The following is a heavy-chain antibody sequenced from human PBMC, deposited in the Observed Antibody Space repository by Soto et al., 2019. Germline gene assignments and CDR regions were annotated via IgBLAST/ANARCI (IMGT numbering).Heavy chain of an antibody. Sequence: QVRLVQSGAEVKKSGASVKVSCKASRYTFISYDINWVRQATGQGLEWMGWMNPNSGNTGYAQKFQGRITMTRNTSMNTAYMELSSLRSEDTAVYYCARGQEVWWNAGPLGLHGLDVWGQGTTVTVSS. CDR2: MNPNSGNT. V-gene: IGHV1-8*01. D-gene: IGHD3-16*01. J-gene: IGHJ6*02. CDR1: RYTFISYD. CDR3: ARGQEVWWNAGPLGLHGLDV.